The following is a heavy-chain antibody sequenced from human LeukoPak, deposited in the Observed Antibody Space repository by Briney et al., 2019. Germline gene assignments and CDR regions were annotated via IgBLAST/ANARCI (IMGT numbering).Heavy chain of an antibody. CDR3: AGSVVTGNGNLFGY. J-gene: IGHJ4*02. CDR2: IYYSGST. V-gene: IGHV4-59*01. D-gene: IGHD4-23*01. CDR1: GGSFSSYY. Sequence: SETLSLTCAVYGGSFSSYYWSWIRQPPGKGLEWIGYIYYSGSTNYNPSLKSRVTISVDTSKNQFSLKLSSVTAADTAVHYCAGSVVTGNGNLFGYWGQGTLVTVSS.